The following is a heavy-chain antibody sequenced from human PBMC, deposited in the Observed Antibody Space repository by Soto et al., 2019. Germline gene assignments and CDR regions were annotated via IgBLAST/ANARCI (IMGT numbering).Heavy chain of an antibody. J-gene: IGHJ5*02. CDR1: CGSIRSYY. CDR3: ARYLWNGGTLDP. CDR2: XYNNGXT. D-gene: IGHD3-16*01. Sequence: PXXTLSLSCSVSCGSIRSYYWRWIRQPPGKGLEWIGYXYNNGXTHYKHYLKSXXTISSDTXXNQFYLKLRSVTAADTGIYYCARYLWNGGTLDPWGQGTRVTVSS. V-gene: IGHV4-59*01.